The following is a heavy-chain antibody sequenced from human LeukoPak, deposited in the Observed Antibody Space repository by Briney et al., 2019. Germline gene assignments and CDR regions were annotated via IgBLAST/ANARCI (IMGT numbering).Heavy chain of an antibody. D-gene: IGHD6-13*01. CDR3: AKTSSSWSPFDY. V-gene: IGHV3-30*02. J-gene: IGHJ4*02. CDR1: GFTFSTYG. Sequence: GGSLRLSCAASGFTFSTYGMHWVRQAPGKGLEWVAFIRYDGSNKYYADSVKGRFTISRDNSKNTVYLQMNSLRAEDTAVYYCAKTSSSWSPFDYWGQGTLVTVSS. CDR2: IRYDGSNK.